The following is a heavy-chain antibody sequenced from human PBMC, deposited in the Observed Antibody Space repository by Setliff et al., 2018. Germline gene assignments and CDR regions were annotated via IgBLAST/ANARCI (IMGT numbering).Heavy chain of an antibody. J-gene: IGHJ4*02. CDR3: ARTCSGSGCYAGLES. V-gene: IGHV3-33*08. Sequence: GGSLRLSCAASGFTFSTYRMHWVRQAPGKGLEWVAVIWGDGGTKHHADSVKGRFTISRDNSKNTLYLQMNSLRPEDTAVYYCARTCSGSGCYAGLESWGQGTPVTVSS. CDR2: IWGDGGTK. D-gene: IGHD2-15*01. CDR1: GFTFSTYR.